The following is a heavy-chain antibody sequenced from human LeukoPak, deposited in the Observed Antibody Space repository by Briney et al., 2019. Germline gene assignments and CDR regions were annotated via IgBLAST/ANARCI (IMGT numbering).Heavy chain of an antibody. CDR3: ARGELLRTPLDY. J-gene: IGHJ4*02. D-gene: IGHD1-26*01. CDR1: GGTFSSYA. V-gene: IGHV1-69*04. CDR2: IIPILGIA. Sequence: ASVKVSCKASGGTFSSYAISWVRQAPGQGLEWMGRIIPILGIANYAQKFQGRVTITTDESTSTAYMELSSLRSEDTAVYYCARGELLRTPLDYWGQGTLVTVSS.